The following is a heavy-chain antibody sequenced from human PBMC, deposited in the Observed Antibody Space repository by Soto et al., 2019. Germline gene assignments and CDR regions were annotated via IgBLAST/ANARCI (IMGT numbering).Heavy chain of an antibody. CDR2: INSYGSST. CDR3: AREGVGYSYGNFDY. V-gene: IGHV3-74*01. D-gene: IGHD5-18*01. J-gene: IGHJ4*02. Sequence: VWVSRINSYGSSTFSADSVKGRCTISRDNAKNTLYLQMNSLRAEDTAVYYCAREGVGYSYGNFDYWGQGIRVTGSS.